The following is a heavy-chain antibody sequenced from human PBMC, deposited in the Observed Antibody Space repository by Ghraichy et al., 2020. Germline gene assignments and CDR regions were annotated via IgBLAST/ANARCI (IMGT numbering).Heavy chain of an antibody. CDR1: GFTFSRYG. J-gene: IGHJ6*02. CDR2: IGTAGDP. CDR3: SRGGGAGTPVLYHMDV. Sequence: GESLNISCAVSGFTFSRYGMLWVRQATGKGLKWVSAIGTAGDPYYSGSVKGRFTISRENAKNSLYLQMNTLRAGDTAVYYCSRGGGAGTPVLYHMDVWGLGTTVTVSS. D-gene: IGHD6-19*01. V-gene: IGHV3-13*05.